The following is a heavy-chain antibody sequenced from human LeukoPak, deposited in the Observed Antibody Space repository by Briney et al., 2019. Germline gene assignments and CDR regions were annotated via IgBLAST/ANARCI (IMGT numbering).Heavy chain of an antibody. D-gene: IGHD4-17*01. CDR1: GYTLTELS. Sequence: ASVKVSCKVSGYTLTELSMHWVRQAPGKGLEWMGGFDPEDGETIYAQKFQGRVTMTTDTSTSTAYMELRSLRSDDTAVYYCARVTVTGGNWFDPWGQGTLVTVSS. J-gene: IGHJ5*02. CDR3: ARVTVTGGNWFDP. CDR2: FDPEDGET. V-gene: IGHV1-24*01.